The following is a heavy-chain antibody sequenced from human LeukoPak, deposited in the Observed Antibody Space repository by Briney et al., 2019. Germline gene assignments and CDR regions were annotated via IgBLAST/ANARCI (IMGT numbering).Heavy chain of an antibody. CDR1: GFTFSSYG. V-gene: IGHV3-30*18. Sequence: GGSLRLSCAASGFTFSSYGMHWVRQAPGKGLEWVAVISYDGSNKYYADSVKGRFTISRDNSKNTLYLQMNSLRAEDTAVYYCAKDLKVEDSGSPSPPYFDYWGQGTLVTVSS. D-gene: IGHD1-26*01. CDR3: AKDLKVEDSGSPSPPYFDY. CDR2: ISYDGSNK. J-gene: IGHJ4*02.